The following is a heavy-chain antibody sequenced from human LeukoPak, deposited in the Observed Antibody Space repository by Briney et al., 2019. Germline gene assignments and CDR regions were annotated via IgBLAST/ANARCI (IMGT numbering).Heavy chain of an antibody. CDR1: GFTFSNYD. Sequence: PGGSLRLSCAASGFTFSNYDMSWVRQAPGKGLEWVSTINYGGGNTYYADSVKGRFTISRDNSKNTLSLQMNSLRADDTAVYYCAKDWDCCDSISCRQPFDHWGQGTLVTVSS. J-gene: IGHJ4*02. V-gene: IGHV3-23*01. CDR2: INYGGGNT. CDR3: AKDWDCCDSISCRQPFDH. D-gene: IGHD2/OR15-2a*01.